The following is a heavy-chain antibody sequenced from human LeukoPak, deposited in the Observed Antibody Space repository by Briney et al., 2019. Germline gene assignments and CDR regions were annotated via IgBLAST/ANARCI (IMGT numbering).Heavy chain of an antibody. CDR3: ARDHFDY. V-gene: IGHV3-48*01. J-gene: IGHJ4*02. CDR1: GFTFSSYS. Sequence: GGSLRLSCAASGFTFSSYSMNWVRQAPGKGLEWVSYISSSSSTIYYADSVKGRFTISRDNAKNLLYLQMNSLRAEDTAVYYCARDHFDYWGQGTLVTVSS. CDR2: ISSSSSTI.